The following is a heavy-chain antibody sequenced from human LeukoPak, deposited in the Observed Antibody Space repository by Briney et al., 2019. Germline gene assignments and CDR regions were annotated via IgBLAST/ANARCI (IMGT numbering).Heavy chain of an antibody. CDR3: AKVRLSDDAFDI. CDR1: GFTFSSYS. V-gene: IGHV3-9*01. J-gene: IGHJ3*02. CDR2: ISWNSGSI. Sequence: PGGSLRLSCAASGFTFSSYSMNWVRQAPGKGLEWVSGISWNSGSIGYADSVKGRFTISRDNAKNSLYLQMNSLRAEDTALYYCAKVRLSDDAFDIWGQGTMVTVSS.